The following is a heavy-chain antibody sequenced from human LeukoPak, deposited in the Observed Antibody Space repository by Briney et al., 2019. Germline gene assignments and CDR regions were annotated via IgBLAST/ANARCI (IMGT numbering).Heavy chain of an antibody. D-gene: IGHD3-10*01. Sequence: PSETLSLTCTVSGGSISSSTYYWAWIRQPPGKGLEWIGYVSSNEGTNYNPSLKSRVTILVDTSKNQFSLKLSSVTAADTAVYYCARVRSYYGSVTGKSYYFDYWGQGTLVTVSS. J-gene: IGHJ4*02. CDR3: ARVRSYYGSVTGKSYYFDY. CDR2: VSSNEGT. V-gene: IGHV4-61*05. CDR1: GGSISSSTYY.